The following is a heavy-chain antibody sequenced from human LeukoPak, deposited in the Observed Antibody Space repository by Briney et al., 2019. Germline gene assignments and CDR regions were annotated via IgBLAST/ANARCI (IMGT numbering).Heavy chain of an antibody. CDR3: ARVDTIAAAGT. CDR2: INHSGST. J-gene: IGHJ4*02. CDR1: GGSFSGYY. Sequence: SETLSLTCAVYGGSFSGYYWSWIRQPPGKGLEWIGEINHSGSTNCNPSLKSRVTISVDTSKNQFSLKLSSVTAADTAVYYCARVDTIAAAGTWGQGTLVTVSS. V-gene: IGHV4-34*01. D-gene: IGHD6-13*01.